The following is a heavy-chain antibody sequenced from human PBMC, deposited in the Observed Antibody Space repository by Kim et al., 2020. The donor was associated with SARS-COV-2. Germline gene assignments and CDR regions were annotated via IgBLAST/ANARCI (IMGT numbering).Heavy chain of an antibody. CDR1: GFTFSSYA. Sequence: GGSLRLSCAASGFTFSSYAMSWVRQAPGKGLEWVSAISGSGGSTYYADSVKGRFTISRDNSKNTLYLQMNSLRAEDTAVYYCAGGSSWYFVRGSWSPSWFDPWGQGTLVTVSS. CDR3: AGGSSWYFVRGSWSPSWFDP. D-gene: IGHD6-13*01. J-gene: IGHJ5*02. V-gene: IGHV3-23*01. CDR2: ISGSGGST.